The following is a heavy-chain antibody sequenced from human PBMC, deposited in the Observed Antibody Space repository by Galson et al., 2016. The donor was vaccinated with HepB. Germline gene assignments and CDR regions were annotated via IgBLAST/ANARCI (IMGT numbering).Heavy chain of an antibody. J-gene: IGHJ4*02. CDR2: ISYGGSNK. V-gene: IGHV3-30*18. Sequence: SLRLSCAASGFTFSDFGMHWVRQAPDKGLEWVAVISYGGSNKYYADSVKGRFTISRDNSKNTLYLRMNSLRAEDTAVYYCAKRFSSGWYPAYWGQGTLVTVSS. D-gene: IGHD6-19*01. CDR1: GFTFSDFG. CDR3: AKRFSSGWYPAY.